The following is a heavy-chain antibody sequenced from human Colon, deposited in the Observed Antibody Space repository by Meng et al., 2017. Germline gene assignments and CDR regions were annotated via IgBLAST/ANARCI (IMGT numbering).Heavy chain of an antibody. CDR1: GGSVSSGSHY. CDR2: IDYSRSI. J-gene: IGHJ4*02. V-gene: IGHV4-61*01. D-gene: IGHD1-26*01. Sequence: QRLESGPGLVTPSETLSLTCTVSGGSVSSGSHYWGWIRQPPGKGLEWIGYIDYSRSINYYPSLKSRVTMSVDTSKNQFSLNLSSVTAADTAVYYCAGGPWELDYWGQGTLVTVSS. CDR3: AGGPWELDY.